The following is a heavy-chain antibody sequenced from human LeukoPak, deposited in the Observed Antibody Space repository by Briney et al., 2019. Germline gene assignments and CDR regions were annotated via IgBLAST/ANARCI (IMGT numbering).Heavy chain of an antibody. CDR2: ISGSGGST. V-gene: IGHV3-23*01. Sequence: GGSLRLSCAASGFTFSSYAMSWVRQAPGKGLEWVSAISGSGGSTYYAGSVKGRFTISRDNFKNTLFLQMNSLRAEDTALYYCVKGRGVAVVAATPVDYWGQGTLVTVSS. CDR3: VKGRGVAVVAATPVDY. J-gene: IGHJ4*02. CDR1: GFTFSSYA. D-gene: IGHD2-15*01.